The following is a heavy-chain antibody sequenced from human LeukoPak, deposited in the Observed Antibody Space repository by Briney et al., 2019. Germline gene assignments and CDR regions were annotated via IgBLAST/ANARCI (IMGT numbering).Heavy chain of an antibody. CDR3: ARGDFWSGDYFDY. J-gene: IGHJ4*02. CDR2: MNPNSGNT. D-gene: IGHD3-3*01. Sequence: ASVKVSCKASGYTFTSCDINWVRQATGQGLEWMGWMNPNSGNTGYAQKFQGRVTMTRNTSISTAYMELSSLRSEDTAVYYCARGDFWSGDYFDYWGQGTLVTVSS. V-gene: IGHV1-8*01. CDR1: GYTFTSCD.